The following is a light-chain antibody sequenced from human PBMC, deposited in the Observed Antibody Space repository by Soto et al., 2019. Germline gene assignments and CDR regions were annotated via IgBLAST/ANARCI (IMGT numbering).Light chain of an antibody. CDR2: GAS. CDR3: QQYNNWPPRAWT. Sequence: EIVMTQSPATLSVSPGERATLSCRASQSVSSSLAWYQQKPGQAPRLLIYGASTRATGIPARFSGSGSGTEFTLTLSSLQSEDFAVYYCQQYNNWPPRAWTFGQGTKVEIK. CDR1: QSVSSS. V-gene: IGKV3-15*01. J-gene: IGKJ1*01.